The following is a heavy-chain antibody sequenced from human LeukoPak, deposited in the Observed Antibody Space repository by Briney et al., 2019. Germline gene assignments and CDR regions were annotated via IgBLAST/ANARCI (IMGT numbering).Heavy chain of an antibody. D-gene: IGHD3-22*01. CDR1: GGSISSYY. Sequence: SETLSLTCTVAGGSISSYYWSWIRQPPGKGLEWIGYIYYSGRTNYNPSLKSRVTISVDTSKNQFSLKLSSVTAADTAVYYCARDSQTYYYDSSGYLTTDAFDIWGQGTMVTVSS. CDR2: IYYSGRT. CDR3: ARDSQTYYYDSSGYLTTDAFDI. J-gene: IGHJ3*02. V-gene: IGHV4-59*01.